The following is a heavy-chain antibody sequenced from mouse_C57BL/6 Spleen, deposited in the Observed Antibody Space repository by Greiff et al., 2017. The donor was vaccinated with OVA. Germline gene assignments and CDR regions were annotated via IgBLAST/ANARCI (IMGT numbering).Heavy chain of an antibody. CDR2: IYPGDGDT. V-gene: IGHV1-80*01. Sequence: QVQLQQSGAELVKPGASVKISCKASGYAFSSYWMNWVKQRPGKGLEWIGQIYPGDGDTNYNGKFKGKATLTADKSSSTAYMQLSSLTSEDSAVYFCARKDNDYDAWFAYWGQGTLVTVSA. CDR3: ARKDNDYDAWFAY. CDR1: GYAFSSYW. D-gene: IGHD2-4*01. J-gene: IGHJ3*01.